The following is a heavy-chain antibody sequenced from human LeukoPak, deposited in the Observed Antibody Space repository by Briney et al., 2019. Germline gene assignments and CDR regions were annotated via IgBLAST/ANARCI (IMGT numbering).Heavy chain of an antibody. CDR3: ARETSGSYSTIDY. J-gene: IGHJ4*02. CDR1: GGSISSGDYY. Sequence: SETLSLTCTVSGGSISSGDYYWSWIRQPPGKGRGWIGYIYYSGSTYYNPSLKSRVTISVDTSKYQFSLKLSPVTAADTAVYYCARETSGSYSTIDYWGQGTLVTVSS. V-gene: IGHV4-30-4*08. D-gene: IGHD1-26*01. CDR2: IYYSGST.